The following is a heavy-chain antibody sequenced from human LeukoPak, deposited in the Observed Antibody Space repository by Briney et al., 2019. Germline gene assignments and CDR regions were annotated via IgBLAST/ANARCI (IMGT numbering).Heavy chain of an antibody. CDR1: GGSISSGSYY. CDR2: IYTSGST. CDR3: ARAPWFDP. J-gene: IGHJ5*02. Sequence: SETLSLTCTVSGGSISSGSYYWSWIRQPAGKGLEWIGRIYTSGSTNYNPSLKSRVTISVDTSKNQFSLKLSSATAADTAVYYCARAPWFDPWGQGTLVTVSS. V-gene: IGHV4-61*02.